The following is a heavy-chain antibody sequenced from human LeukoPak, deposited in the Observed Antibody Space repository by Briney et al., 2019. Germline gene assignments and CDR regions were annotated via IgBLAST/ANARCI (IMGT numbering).Heavy chain of an antibody. CDR3: ARDRRTPSYYYGMDV. D-gene: IGHD1-14*01. CDR1: GGSISSGGYY. J-gene: IGHJ6*02. Sequence: PSQTLSLTCTVSGGSISSGGYYWSWIRQHPGKGLEWIGYIYYSGSTYYNPSLKSRVTISVDTSKNQSSLKLSSVTAADTAVYYCARDRRTPSYYYGMDVWGQGTTVTVSS. CDR2: IYYSGST. V-gene: IGHV4-31*03.